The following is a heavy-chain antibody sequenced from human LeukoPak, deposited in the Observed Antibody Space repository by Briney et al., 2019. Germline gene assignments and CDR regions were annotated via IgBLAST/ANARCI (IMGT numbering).Heavy chain of an antibody. V-gene: IGHV4-39*07. CDR3: ARETNSSPTY. CDR1: GGSISSTSYY. J-gene: IGHJ4*02. Sequence: SETLSLTCTVSGGSISSTSYYWGWIRQPPGKGLEWIGSINYSGRTYYKPSLKSRVTISIDTSKNQFSLKLNSVTAADTAVHYCARETNSSPTYWGQGTLVTVSS. D-gene: IGHD6-13*01. CDR2: INYSGRT.